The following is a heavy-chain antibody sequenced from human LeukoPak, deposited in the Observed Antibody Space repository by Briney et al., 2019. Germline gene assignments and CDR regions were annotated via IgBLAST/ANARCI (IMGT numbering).Heavy chain of an antibody. CDR1: GGTFSSYA. V-gene: IGHV1-69*05. CDR3: ARDLEWSNECAEYIQH. D-gene: IGHD3-3*01. CDR2: IIPIFGTA. J-gene: IGHJ1*01. Sequence: SSVKVSCKASGGTFSSYAISWVRQAPGQGLEWMGGIIPIFGTANYAQKFQGRVTITTDESTSTAYMELSSLRSEDTAVYYCARDLEWSNECAEYIQHWGQGTLVTVSS.